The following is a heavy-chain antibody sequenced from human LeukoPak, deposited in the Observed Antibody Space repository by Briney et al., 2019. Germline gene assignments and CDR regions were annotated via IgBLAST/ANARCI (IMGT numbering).Heavy chain of an antibody. CDR1: GFTFSSYG. V-gene: IGHV3-30*18. Sequence: TGGSLRLSCAASGFTFSSYGMHWVRQAPGKGLEWVAVISYDGSNKYYADSVKGRFTISRDNSKNTLYLRVNSLRAEDTAVYYCAKDLRSSSFWGHYMDVWGKGTTVTVSS. J-gene: IGHJ6*03. CDR2: ISYDGSNK. CDR3: AKDLRSSSFWGHYMDV. D-gene: IGHD6-6*01.